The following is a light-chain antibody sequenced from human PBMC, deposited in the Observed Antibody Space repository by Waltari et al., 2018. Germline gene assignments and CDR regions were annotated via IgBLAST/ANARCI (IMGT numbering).Light chain of an antibody. CDR3: QQYGSRAT. J-gene: IGKJ3*01. Sequence: EIVLTQSPGTLSLSPGERATLSCRASQSVSSSYLAWYQQKPGQAPRLLIYGASSRATGIPDRFSGSGSGTDFTLTISRLEPEDFAVYYCQQYGSRATFGPGTKVDIK. CDR2: GAS. V-gene: IGKV3-20*01. CDR1: QSVSSSY.